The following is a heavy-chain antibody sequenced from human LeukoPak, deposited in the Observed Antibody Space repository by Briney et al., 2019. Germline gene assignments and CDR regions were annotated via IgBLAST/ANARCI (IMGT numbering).Heavy chain of an antibody. D-gene: IGHD3-22*01. CDR2: IYYSGST. Sequence: SETLSLTCTVSGGSISSYYWSWIRQPPGKGLEWRGYIYYSGSTNYNPSLKSRVTISVDTSKNQFSLKLSSVTAADTAVYYCARALLDSSGYYLAFDLWGRGTLVTVSS. J-gene: IGHJ2*01. CDR1: GGSISSYY. V-gene: IGHV4-59*01. CDR3: ARALLDSSGYYLAFDL.